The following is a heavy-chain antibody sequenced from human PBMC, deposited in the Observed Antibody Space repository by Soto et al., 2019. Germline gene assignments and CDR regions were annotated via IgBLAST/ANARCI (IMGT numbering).Heavy chain of an antibody. V-gene: IGHV3-23*01. D-gene: IGHD1-1*01. Sequence: EVQLLESGGGLVQPGGSLRLSCEASGFTFSSYAMSWVRQAPGKGLEWVSAISGSGGSTYYADSVKGRFTISRDNSKNTLYLQMNSLRAEDTAVYYCAKDQSRMERSRGDYWGQGTLVTVSS. CDR3: AKDQSRMERSRGDY. CDR1: GFTFSSYA. CDR2: ISGSGGST. J-gene: IGHJ4*02.